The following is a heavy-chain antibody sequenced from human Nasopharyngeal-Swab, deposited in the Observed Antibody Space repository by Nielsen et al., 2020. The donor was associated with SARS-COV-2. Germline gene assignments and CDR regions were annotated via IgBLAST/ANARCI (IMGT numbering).Heavy chain of an antibody. Sequence: GESLKISCAASGFTFSDHYMDWVRQAPGKGLEWVGRTRNKANSYTTEYAASVKGRFTISRDDSKNSLYLQMNSLKTEDTAVYYCARVSGSYSDYWGQGTLVTVFS. CDR1: GFTFSDHY. D-gene: IGHD1-26*01. CDR3: ARVSGSYSDY. J-gene: IGHJ4*02. V-gene: IGHV3-72*01. CDR2: TRNKANSYTT.